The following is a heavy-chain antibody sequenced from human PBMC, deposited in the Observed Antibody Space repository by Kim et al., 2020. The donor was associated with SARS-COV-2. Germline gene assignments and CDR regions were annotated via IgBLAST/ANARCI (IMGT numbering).Heavy chain of an antibody. Sequence: ASVKVSCKASGYTFTGYYMHWVRQAPGQGLEWMGWINPNSGGTNYAQKFQGRVTMTRDTYISTAYMELSRLRSDDTAVYYCARELAAAGNPADYWGQGTLDTDSS. V-gene: IGHV1-2*02. CDR2: INPNSGGT. J-gene: IGHJ4*02. D-gene: IGHD6-13*01. CDR1: GYTFTGYY. CDR3: ARELAAAGNPADY.